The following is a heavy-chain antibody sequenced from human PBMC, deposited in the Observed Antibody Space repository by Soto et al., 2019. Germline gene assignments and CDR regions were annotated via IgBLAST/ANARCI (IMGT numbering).Heavy chain of an antibody. D-gene: IGHD7-27*01. CDR1: GGSISDSYYS. J-gene: IGHJ4*02. CDR2: IYNGWST. CDR3: TRGPSGDKVDY. Sequence: QVQLQESGPGLVKPSQTLSLTCTVSGGSISDSYYSWSWIRQSPDKGLEWIGHIYNGWSTNNNPALNVRVIISVATAKNQFSLKLNSVRAADTAVYSCTRGPSGDKVDYWGQGTLVTVSS. V-gene: IGHV4-30-4*01.